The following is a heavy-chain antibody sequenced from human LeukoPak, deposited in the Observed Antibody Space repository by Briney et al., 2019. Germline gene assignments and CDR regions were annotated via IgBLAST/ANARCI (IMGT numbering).Heavy chain of an antibody. CDR3: ARASYYDSSGYYGAFHI. D-gene: IGHD3-22*01. CDR1: GFTVISNY. CDR2: IYSGGST. Sequence: GGSLRLSWAPSGFTVISNYMSWVRQAPGKGLERVSVIYSGGSTYFADSVKGRFTIYRDNSKNTLYLQMNSLRADDTDVYYCARASYYDSSGYYGAFHIWGEGTMVPVSS. J-gene: IGHJ3*02. V-gene: IGHV3-53*01.